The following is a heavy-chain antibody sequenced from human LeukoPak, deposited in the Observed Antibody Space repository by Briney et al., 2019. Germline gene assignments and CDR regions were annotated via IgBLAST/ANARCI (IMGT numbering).Heavy chain of an antibody. V-gene: IGHV4-4*09. D-gene: IGHD3-22*01. CDR2: VYSSGST. Sequence: PSETLSLTCTVSGASISVSYWNWVRQPPGRGLEWIGYVYSSGSTDYNPSLKARVAISVDASKNQFSLKLTSVTAADTAVYYCANSYDSKIVPFDNWGQGALVTVSS. CDR3: ANSYDSKIVPFDN. J-gene: IGHJ4*02. CDR1: GASISVSY.